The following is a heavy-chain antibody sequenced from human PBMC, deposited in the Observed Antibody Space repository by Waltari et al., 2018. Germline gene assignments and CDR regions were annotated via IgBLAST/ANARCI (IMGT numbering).Heavy chain of an antibody. Sequence: ESGGGLVQPGRSLRLSCTASGFTFGDYAMSWFRQAPGKGLEWVGFIRSKAYGGTTEYAASVKGRFTISRDDSKSIAYLQMNSLKTEDTAVYYCTRDSKIYYDFWSGYRYWGQGTLVTVSS. CDR1: GFTFGDYA. CDR2: IRSKAYGGTT. J-gene: IGHJ4*02. D-gene: IGHD3-3*01. CDR3: TRDSKIYYDFWSGYRY. V-gene: IGHV3-49*03.